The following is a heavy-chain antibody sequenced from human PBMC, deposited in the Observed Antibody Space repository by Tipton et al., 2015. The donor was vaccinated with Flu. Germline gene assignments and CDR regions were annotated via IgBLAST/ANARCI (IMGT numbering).Heavy chain of an antibody. CDR2: INQDGSVK. D-gene: IGHD5-18*01. CDR1: GFTFSDYW. V-gene: IGHV3-7*03. J-gene: IGHJ6*03. Sequence: SLRLSCAASGFTFSDYWMTWVRQAPGKGLEWVANINQDGSVKYFVDSVKGRFTISRDNAKNLVYLQVDSLRAEDTAVYYCARGLDTAMRDYYYYMDVWGKGTTVTVSS. CDR3: ARGLDTAMRDYYYYMDV.